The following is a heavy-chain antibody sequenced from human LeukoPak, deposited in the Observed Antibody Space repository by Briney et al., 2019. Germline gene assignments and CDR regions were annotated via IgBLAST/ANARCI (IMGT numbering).Heavy chain of an antibody. V-gene: IGHV3-7*03. CDR3: AKVGASGSYYLIDY. CDR2: IKQDGSEK. J-gene: IGHJ4*02. CDR1: GFTFSSYW. D-gene: IGHD1-26*01. Sequence: GGSLRLSCAASGFTFSSYWMSWVRQAPGKGLEWVANIKQDGSEKFYGDSMKGRFTISRDNSKNSLYLQMNSLRAEDTAVYYCAKVGASGSYYLIDYWGQGTLVTVSS.